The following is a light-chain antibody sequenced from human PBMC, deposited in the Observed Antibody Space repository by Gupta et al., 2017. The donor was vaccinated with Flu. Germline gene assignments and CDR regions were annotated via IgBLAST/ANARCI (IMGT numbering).Light chain of an antibody. J-gene: IGLJ3*02. Sequence: QSALTPPASVSGSPGQSIHLPCTGTSSDVGSYKLVSWYQQHPGKAPKFMIYEDNKRPSGISNRFSGSKSGNTASLTISGLQADDEADYYCCSFAGSNTWVFGGGTKLTVL. CDR1: SSDVGSYKL. CDR3: CSFAGSNTWV. V-gene: IGLV2-23*01. CDR2: EDN.